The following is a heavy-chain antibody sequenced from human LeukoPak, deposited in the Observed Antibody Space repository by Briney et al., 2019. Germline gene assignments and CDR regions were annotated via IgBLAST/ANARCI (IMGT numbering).Heavy chain of an antibody. CDR3: AKGYCSSTRCKESLLVF. CDR1: GLTFSSYA. CDR2: ISGSGGST. J-gene: IGHJ4*02. V-gene: IGHV3-23*01. Sequence: GGSLRLSCAASGLTFSSYAMNWVRQAPGKGLEWVSAISGSGGSTYYSVKGRFTISRDNSKNTLYLQMNSLRAEDTAVYYCAKGYCSSTRCKESLLVFWAQGTLVTVSS. D-gene: IGHD2-2*01.